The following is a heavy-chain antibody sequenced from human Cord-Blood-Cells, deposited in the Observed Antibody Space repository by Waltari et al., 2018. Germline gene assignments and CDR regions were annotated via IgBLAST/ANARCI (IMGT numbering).Heavy chain of an antibody. CDR1: GYTFTGHY. Sequence: QVQLVTSGAEVQKPGVAVTVSCKDSGYTFTGHYMHWVRPAPWQRLVGMGWINPNSGGTNYAQKVQGRVTMTRDTSISTAYMELSRLRSDDTAVYYCARDGGDCSSTSCYYWFDPWGQGTLVTVSS. D-gene: IGHD2-2*01. CDR3: ARDGGDCSSTSCYYWFDP. J-gene: IGHJ5*02. CDR2: INPNSGGT. V-gene: IGHV1-2*02.